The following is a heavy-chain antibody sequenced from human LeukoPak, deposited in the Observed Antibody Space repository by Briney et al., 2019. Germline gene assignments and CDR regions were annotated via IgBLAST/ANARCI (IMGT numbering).Heavy chain of an antibody. CDR1: GFSFSNYW. D-gene: IGHD3-10*01. Sequence: GGSLRLSCAASGFSFSNYWMSWVRQAPGKGLEWVANIKGDSSETYYVESVKSRFTISRDTAKKSVYLQMYTLRDQDTAVYDCAKDGSSFDYWGQGALVTVSS. CDR3: AKDGSSFDY. CDR2: IKGDSSET. V-gene: IGHV3-7*01. J-gene: IGHJ4*02.